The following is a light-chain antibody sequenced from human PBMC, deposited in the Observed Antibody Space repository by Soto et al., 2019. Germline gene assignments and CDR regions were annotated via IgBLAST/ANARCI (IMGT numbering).Light chain of an antibody. CDR2: DVS. V-gene: IGLV2-11*01. CDR1: SSDVGGYSY. CDR3: CSSAARYTFGV. J-gene: IGLJ1*01. Sequence: QSALAQPRSVSGSPGQSVTISCTGTSSDVGGYSYLSWYQQHPGKGPKLMIYDVSKRPSGVPDRFSGSNSGNTASLTISGLQAEDDAAYYCCSSAARYTFGVFGPGTKVTVL.